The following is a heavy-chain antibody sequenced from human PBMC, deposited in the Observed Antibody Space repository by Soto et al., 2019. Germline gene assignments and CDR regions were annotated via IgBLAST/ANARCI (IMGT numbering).Heavy chain of an antibody. V-gene: IGHV4-59*08. D-gene: IGHD4-17*01. CDR2: IYYSGST. J-gene: IGHJ4*02. Sequence: PSETLSVTYTVSGGSISSCYRSGIRHPPGKGLEWIGYIYYSGSTNYNPSLKSRVTISVDTSKKQFSLKLSSVTAADTAVYYCESRYGPGFDYWGQGTLVTVSS. CDR1: GGSISSCY. CDR3: ESRYGPGFDY.